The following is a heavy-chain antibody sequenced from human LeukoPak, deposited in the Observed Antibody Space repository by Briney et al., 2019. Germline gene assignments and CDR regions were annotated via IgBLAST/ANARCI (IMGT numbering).Heavy chain of an antibody. V-gene: IGHV3-23*01. CDR2: IYENGGTT. CDR3: ARDFVSGLLSWFDP. CDR1: GFTFRSHA. Sequence: GGSLRLSCVGSGFTFRSHAMSWVRQAPEKGLEFVSGIYENGGTTYYADSVKGRFTISRDNAKNSLYLQMNSLRAEDTAVYYCARDFVSGLLSWFDPWGQGTLVTVSS. D-gene: IGHD1-26*01. J-gene: IGHJ5*02.